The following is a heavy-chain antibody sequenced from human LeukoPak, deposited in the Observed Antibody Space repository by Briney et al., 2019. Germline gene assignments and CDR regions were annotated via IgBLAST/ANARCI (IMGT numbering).Heavy chain of an antibody. D-gene: IGHD6-19*01. CDR2: ISAYNGNT. Sequence: GASVKVSCKASGYTFTSYDISWVRQAPGQGLEWMGWISAYNGNTNYAQKLQGRVTMTTDTSTSTAYMELRSLRSDDTAVYYCARDIAIAVAGDFDYWGQGTLVTVSS. CDR1: GYTFTSYD. CDR3: ARDIAIAVAGDFDY. V-gene: IGHV1-18*01. J-gene: IGHJ4*02.